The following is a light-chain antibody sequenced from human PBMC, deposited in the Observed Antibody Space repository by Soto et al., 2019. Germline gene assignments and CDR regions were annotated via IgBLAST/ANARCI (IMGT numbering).Light chain of an antibody. J-gene: IGKJ1*01. Sequence: DIQMTQSPSTLSASVGDRVTITCRASQSISSWLAWYQQKPGKAPKLLIYQASRFESEVPTRFSGSGSGTDFTLIISILQSDDFATYHCQQYSAYPWTFGRGTKVEMK. V-gene: IGKV1-5*03. CDR3: QQYSAYPWT. CDR2: QAS. CDR1: QSISSW.